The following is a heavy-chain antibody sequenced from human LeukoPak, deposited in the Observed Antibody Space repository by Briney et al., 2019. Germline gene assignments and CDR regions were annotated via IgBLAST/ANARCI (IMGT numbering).Heavy chain of an antibody. D-gene: IGHD3-10*01. V-gene: IGHV3-30-3*01. CDR2: TSSDLNVK. CDR3: AREGYYGSGSPPSLYFDY. Sequence: GGSLRLSCAASGFTFRNYVIHWVRQTPGKGLEWVAVTSSDLNVKLYADSVKGRFTISRDNSRSTLYLQMNSMRPEDTAIYYCAREGYYGSGSPPSLYFDYWGQGTLVTVSS. CDR1: GFTFRNYV. J-gene: IGHJ4*02.